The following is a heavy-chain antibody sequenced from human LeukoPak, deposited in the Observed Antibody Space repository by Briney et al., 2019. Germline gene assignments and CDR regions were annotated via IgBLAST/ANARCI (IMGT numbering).Heavy chain of an antibody. CDR2: ISGSGGST. D-gene: IGHD1-26*01. J-gene: IGHJ6*03. V-gene: IGHV3-23*01. CDR3: AKSGWELLGVYYYYYYMDV. CDR1: GFTFSSYA. Sequence: QPGGSLRLSCAASGFTFSSYAMSWVRQAPGKGLEWVSAISGSGGSTYYADSVKGRFTISRDNSKNTLYLQMNSLRAEDTAVYYCAKSGWELLGVYYYYYYMDVWGKGTTVTVSS.